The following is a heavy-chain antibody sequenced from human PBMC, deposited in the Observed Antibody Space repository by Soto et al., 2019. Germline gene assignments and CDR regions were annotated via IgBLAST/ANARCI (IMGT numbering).Heavy chain of an antibody. V-gene: IGHV3-33*08. CDR3: ARDRYYFDY. CDR2: FRSGCMDK. CDR1: GFTFSNYA. J-gene: IGHJ4*02. Sequence: HPGGSLRLSCAASGFTFSNYALTWFRRAPGKGLVWVSDFRSGCMDKYYADSVKGRFTISRDNSKNTLYLQMNSLRAEDTAVYYCARDRYYFDYWGQGTLVTVSS.